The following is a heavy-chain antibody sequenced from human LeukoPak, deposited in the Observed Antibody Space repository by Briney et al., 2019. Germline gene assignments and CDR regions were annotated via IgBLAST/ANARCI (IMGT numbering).Heavy chain of an antibody. CDR2: VSGSGGSR. CDR3: AREEIAVAGTDAFDI. Sequence: GSLRLSCAASGFTFSSYDMSWVRQAPGKGLEWASGVSGSGGSRNYAGSVKGRFTISRDNSKNTLYLQMNSLRAEDTAVYYCAREEIAVAGTDAFDIWGQGTMVTVSS. V-gene: IGHV3-23*01. D-gene: IGHD6-19*01. CDR1: GFTFSSYD. J-gene: IGHJ3*02.